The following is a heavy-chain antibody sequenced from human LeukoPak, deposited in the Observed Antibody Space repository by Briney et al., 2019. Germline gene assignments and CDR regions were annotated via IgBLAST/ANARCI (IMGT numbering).Heavy chain of an antibody. CDR1: GFTFDDYA. V-gene: IGHV3-9*01. CDR2: ISWNSGSI. CDR3: AKVPAPSSYGYRFDY. Sequence: GGSLRLSCAASGFTFDDYAMRWVRQAPGKGLEWVSGISWNSGSIGYADSVKGRFTISRDNAKNSLYLQMNSLRAEDTALYYCAKVPAPSSYGYRFDYWGQGTLVTVSS. J-gene: IGHJ4*02. D-gene: IGHD5-18*01.